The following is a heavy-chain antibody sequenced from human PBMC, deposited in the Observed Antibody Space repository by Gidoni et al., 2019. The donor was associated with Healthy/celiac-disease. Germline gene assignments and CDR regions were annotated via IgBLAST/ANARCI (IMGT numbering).Heavy chain of an antibody. V-gene: IGHV3-30-3*01. Sequence: QVQLVESGGGVVQPGRSLRLSCAASGFTFISYAMHWVRQAPGKGLEWVAVISYDGSNKYYADSVKGRFTIPRDNSKNTLYLQMNSLRAEDTAVYYCARDQGRTTGGDDAFDIWGQGTMVTVSS. CDR1: GFTFISYA. J-gene: IGHJ3*02. D-gene: IGHD4-17*01. CDR2: ISYDGSNK. CDR3: ARDQGRTTGGDDAFDI.